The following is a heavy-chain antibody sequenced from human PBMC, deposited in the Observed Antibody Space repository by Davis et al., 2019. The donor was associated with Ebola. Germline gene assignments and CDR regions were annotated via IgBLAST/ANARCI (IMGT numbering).Heavy chain of an antibody. J-gene: IGHJ4*02. CDR3: ARRDYGDYGAF. D-gene: IGHD4-17*01. Sequence: AASVKVSCKASGYTFTSYGISWVRHAPGQGLEWMGWISAFSGNTNYAQKLQGRVTMTTDTSTSTAYMELRSLRSDDTAVYYWARRDYGDYGAFWGQGTLVTVSS. CDR2: ISAFSGNT. CDR1: GYTFTSYG. V-gene: IGHV1-18*01.